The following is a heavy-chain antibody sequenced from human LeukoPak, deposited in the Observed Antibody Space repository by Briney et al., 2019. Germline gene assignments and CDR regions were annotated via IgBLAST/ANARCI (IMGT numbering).Heavy chain of an antibody. Sequence: SGGSLRLSCAASGFTVSSNYMSWVRQAPGKGLEWVSVIYSGGSTYYADSVKGRFTISRDNSENTLYLQMNSLRAEDTAVYYCARDLPYGDYGMDVWGQGTTVTVSS. J-gene: IGHJ6*02. D-gene: IGHD4-17*01. CDR1: GFTVSSNY. CDR3: ARDLPYGDYGMDV. CDR2: IYSGGST. V-gene: IGHV3-53*01.